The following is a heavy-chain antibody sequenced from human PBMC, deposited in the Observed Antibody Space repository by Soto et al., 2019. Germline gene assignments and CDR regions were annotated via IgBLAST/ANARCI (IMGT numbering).Heavy chain of an antibody. D-gene: IGHD5-12*01. J-gene: IGHJ4*02. CDR2: ISGSGGST. V-gene: IGHV3-23*01. CDR1: GFTFSSYA. Sequence: PGGSLRLSCAASGFTFSSYAMSWVRQAPGEGLEWVSAISGSGGSTYYADSVKGRFTISRDNSKNTLYLQMNSLRAEDTAVYYCAKDRRGSIVATANDYWGQGTLVTVSS. CDR3: AKDRRGSIVATANDY.